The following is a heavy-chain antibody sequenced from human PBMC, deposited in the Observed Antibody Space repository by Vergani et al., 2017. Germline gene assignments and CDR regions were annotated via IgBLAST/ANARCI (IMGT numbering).Heavy chain of an antibody. CDR3: ARGRPGRYSGYDFQFDY. D-gene: IGHD5-12*01. CDR1: GGSFSGYY. CDR2: ISSSGSTI. Sequence: QVQLQQWGAGLLKPSETLSLTCAVYGGSFSGYYWSWIRQPPGKGLEWVSYISSSGSTIYYADSVKGRFTISRDNAKNSLYLQMNSLRAEDTAVYYCARGRPGRYSGYDFQFDYWGQGTLVTVSS. J-gene: IGHJ4*02. V-gene: IGHV3-11*01.